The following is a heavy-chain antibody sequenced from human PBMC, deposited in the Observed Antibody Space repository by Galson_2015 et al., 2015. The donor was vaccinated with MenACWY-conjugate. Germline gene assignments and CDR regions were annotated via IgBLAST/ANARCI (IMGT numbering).Heavy chain of an antibody. CDR3: AREGYYDSGGYYGWCFDR. J-gene: IGHJ4*02. CDR2: IYPGDSNT. V-gene: IGHV5-51*01. CDR1: GDSFTDFW. D-gene: IGHD3-22*01. Sequence: QSGAEVKKAGESLKISCKGSGDSFTDFWIGWVRQMPGKGLEWMGIIYPGDSNTRYSPSFQGQVTISADKSINTAYLQWSSLKASDTAMYYCAREGYYDSGGYYGWCFDRWGQGTLVTVSS.